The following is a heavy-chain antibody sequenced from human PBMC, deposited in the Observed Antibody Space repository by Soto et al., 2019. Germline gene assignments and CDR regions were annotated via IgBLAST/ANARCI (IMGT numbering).Heavy chain of an antibody. CDR1: GCRLISNK. CDR2: ISTSGSTI. J-gene: IGHJ4*02. CDR3: ARELAAAGSFDY. Sequence: CADLGCRLISNKMNWVRQAPGKGLEWISYISTSGSTIYYADSVKGRFTISRDNAKNSLYLQMNSLRAEDTAVYYCARELAAAGSFDYWGQVTLVTVSS. D-gene: IGHD6-13*01. V-gene: IGHV3-48*03.